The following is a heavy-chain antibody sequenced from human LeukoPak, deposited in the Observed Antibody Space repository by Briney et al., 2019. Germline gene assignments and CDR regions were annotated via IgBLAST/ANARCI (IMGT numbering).Heavy chain of an antibody. D-gene: IGHD3-22*01. CDR3: ARARYYDSSGYYPFDY. CDR2: IYYSGGT. CDR1: GGSISSGDYY. V-gene: IGHV4-30-4*01. Sequence: SQTLSLTCTVSGGSISSGDYYWSWIRQPPGKGLEWIGYIYYSGGTYYNPSLKSRVTISVDTSKNQFSLKLSSVTAADTAVYYCARARYYDSSGYYPFDYWGQGTLVTVSS. J-gene: IGHJ4*02.